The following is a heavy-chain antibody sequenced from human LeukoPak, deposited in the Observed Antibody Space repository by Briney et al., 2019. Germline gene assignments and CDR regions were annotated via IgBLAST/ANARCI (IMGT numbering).Heavy chain of an antibody. V-gene: IGHV4-30-2*01. CDR2: IFHSGST. CDR1: GGSISSGGFS. Sequence: PSETLSLTCAVSGGSISSGGFSWNWIRQPPGKGLEWLGYIFHSGSTYYNPSLRSRVTMSVDRSKSQFSLKLSSVTAADTAVYYCARAPRAAAGILGAFDIWGQGTMVTVSS. D-gene: IGHD6-13*01. CDR3: ARAPRAAAGILGAFDI. J-gene: IGHJ3*02.